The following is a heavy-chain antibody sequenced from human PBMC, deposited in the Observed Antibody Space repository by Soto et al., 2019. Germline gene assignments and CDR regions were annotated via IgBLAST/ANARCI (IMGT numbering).Heavy chain of an antibody. J-gene: IGHJ3*01. CDR2: LYDVDGS. D-gene: IGHD1-1*01. CDR1: GLTVSGKKY. CDR3: ATWHEREHAYDV. Sequence: DVQLVESGGGLMQPGESLRLSCAASGLTVSGKKYVAWVRQAPGKGLEWVSALYDVDGSFYSDSVKGRFTTSSESSKTTVYLQMNDLRPADTAVYYCATWHEREHAYDVWGQGTTVTVSS. V-gene: IGHV3-53*01.